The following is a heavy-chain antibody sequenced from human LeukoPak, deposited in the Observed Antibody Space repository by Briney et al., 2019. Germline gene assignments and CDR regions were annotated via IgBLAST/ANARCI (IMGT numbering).Heavy chain of an antibody. CDR3: ARALRRYCSGGSCYDY. Sequence: PGGSLRLSCAASGFTFSSYWMSWVRQAPGKGLEWVANIKQDGSEKYYVDSVKGRFTISRDNAKNSLYLQMNSLRAEDTAVYYCARALRRYCSGGSCYDYWGQGTLVTVSS. CDR2: IKQDGSEK. CDR1: GFTFSSYW. J-gene: IGHJ4*02. V-gene: IGHV3-7*04. D-gene: IGHD2-15*01.